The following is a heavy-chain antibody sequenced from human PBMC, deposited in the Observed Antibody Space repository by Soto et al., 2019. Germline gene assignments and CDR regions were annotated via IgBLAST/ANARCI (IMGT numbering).Heavy chain of an antibody. CDR1: GDSISSGDYY. CDR2: IYYSGST. D-gene: IGHD3-22*01. V-gene: IGHV4-30-4*01. CDR3: ARGSHYYDSSRYYHY. J-gene: IGHJ4*02. Sequence: QVQLQESGAGLVKPSQTLSLTCTVSGDSISSGDYYWSWIRQPPGKGLEWIGYIYYSGSTYYNPSLKSRVTISVDTSKNQFSLKLSSVTAADTAVYYCARGSHYYDSSRYYHYWGQGTLVTVSS.